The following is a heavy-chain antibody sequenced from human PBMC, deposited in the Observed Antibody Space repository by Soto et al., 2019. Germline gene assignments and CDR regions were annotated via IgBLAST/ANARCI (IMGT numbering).Heavy chain of an antibody. Sequence: GGSLRLSCAASGFTFSNYWMHWVRQAPGKGLVWVSRINSDGTSTTYADSVKGRFTISRDNAKNTLYLQMNSLRAEDTAEYSCARARGVRWAPDAFDIWGQGTMVTVSS. V-gene: IGHV3-74*01. D-gene: IGHD4-17*01. J-gene: IGHJ3*02. CDR2: INSDGTST. CDR1: GFTFSNYW. CDR3: ARARGVRWAPDAFDI.